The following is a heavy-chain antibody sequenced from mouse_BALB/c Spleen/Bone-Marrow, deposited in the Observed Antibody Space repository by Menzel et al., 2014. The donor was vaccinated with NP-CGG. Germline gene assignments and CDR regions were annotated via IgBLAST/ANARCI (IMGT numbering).Heavy chain of an antibody. CDR1: GYTFTSYW. CDR3: ARAGGYDGFAY. Sequence: VKLVESGAELVKPGASVKLSCKASGYTFTSYWMHWVKQRPGQGLEWIGEINPSNGRADYNEKFRSKATLTVDRSSSTAYMQLSSLTSEGSAVYYCARAGGYDGFAYWGQGTLVTLFA. D-gene: IGHD2-2*01. CDR2: INPSNGRA. V-gene: IGHV1S81*02. J-gene: IGHJ3*01.